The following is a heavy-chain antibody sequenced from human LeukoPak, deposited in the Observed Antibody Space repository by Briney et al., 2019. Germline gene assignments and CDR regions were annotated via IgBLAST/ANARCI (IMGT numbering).Heavy chain of an antibody. Sequence: ASVKVSCKASGYTFSDYYIHWVRQAPGQGLEWMGMINPSGGSTSYAQKFQGRVTMTRDTSTSTVYMDLNSLRSEDTAVYFCARGIRGCSSTPCYEDYWGQGTPVTVSS. CDR2: INPSGGST. V-gene: IGHV1-46*01. CDR1: GYTFSDYY. J-gene: IGHJ4*02. D-gene: IGHD2-2*01. CDR3: ARGIRGCSSTPCYEDY.